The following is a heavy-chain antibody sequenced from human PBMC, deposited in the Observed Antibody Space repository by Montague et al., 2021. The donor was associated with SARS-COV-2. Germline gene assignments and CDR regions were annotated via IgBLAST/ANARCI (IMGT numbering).Heavy chain of an antibody. CDR3: AGDLVVTDGTSDY. Sequence: SLRLSCAASGFTFSYFEMNWVRQAPGKGLEWISYISGAGTTIYYADSVKGRFTISRDNAKNSLYLQMNSLRAEDTAVYYCAGDLVVTDGTSDYWGQGTLVTVSS. J-gene: IGHJ4*02. CDR1: GFTFSYFE. D-gene: IGHD2-8*02. CDR2: ISGAGTTI. V-gene: IGHV3-48*03.